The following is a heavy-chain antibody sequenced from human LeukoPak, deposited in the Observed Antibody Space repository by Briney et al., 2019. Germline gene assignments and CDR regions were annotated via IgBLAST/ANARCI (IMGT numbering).Heavy chain of an antibody. CDR2: IWNDGSRE. J-gene: IGHJ4*02. V-gene: IGHV3-33*01. D-gene: IGHD2-21*01. CDR3: ARMGHLWHYFDS. CDR1: GFMFSNYG. Sequence: GRPLRLSCAASGFMFSNYGMHWVRKTPGKGLQWMATIWNDGSREYRGDSVKGRFTISRDNSKNTLYLQMDSLTAEDTGVYYCARMGHLWHYFDSWGRGTLVTVSS.